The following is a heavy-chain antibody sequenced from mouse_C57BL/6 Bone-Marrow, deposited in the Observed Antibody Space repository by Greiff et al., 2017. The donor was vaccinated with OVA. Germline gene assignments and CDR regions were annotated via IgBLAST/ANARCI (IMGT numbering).Heavy chain of an antibody. Sequence: EVKLVESGGGLVKPGGSLKLSCAASGFTFSDYGMHWVRQAPEKGLEWVAYISSGSSTIYYADTVKGRFTISRDNAKNTLFLQMTSLRSEDTAMYYCARDGAYSNYEGSFDYWGQGTTLTVSS. CDR2: ISSGSSTI. D-gene: IGHD2-5*01. J-gene: IGHJ2*01. CDR3: ARDGAYSNYEGSFDY. CDR1: GFTFSDYG. V-gene: IGHV5-17*01.